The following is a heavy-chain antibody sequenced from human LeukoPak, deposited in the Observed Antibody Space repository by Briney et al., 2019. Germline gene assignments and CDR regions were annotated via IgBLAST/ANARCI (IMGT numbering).Heavy chain of an antibody. D-gene: IGHD6-19*01. J-gene: IGHJ4*02. CDR3: AASSGYSSDHDY. Sequence: GRSLRLSCAASGFTFDDYAMHWVRQAPGKGLEWVSGISWNSGSIGYADSVKGRFTISRDNAKNSLYLQMNSLRAEDTALYYCAASSGYSSDHDYWGQGTLVTVSS. CDR2: ISWNSGSI. CDR1: GFTFDDYA. V-gene: IGHV3-9*01.